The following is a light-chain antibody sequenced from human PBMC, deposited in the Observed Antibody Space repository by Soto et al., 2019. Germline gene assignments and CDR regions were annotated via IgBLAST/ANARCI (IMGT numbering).Light chain of an antibody. V-gene: IGKV4-1*01. Sequence: DIVMTQSPDSLAVSLGERATINCKSSQSVIYNSNNKNYLAWYQQKPRQPPKLRIYWASTRESGVPDRFSGSGSGTDFTLTISSLQAEDVAVYYCQQYYSTPLTFGGGTKVEIK. CDR2: WAS. J-gene: IGKJ4*01. CDR1: QSVIYNSNNKNY. CDR3: QQYYSTPLT.